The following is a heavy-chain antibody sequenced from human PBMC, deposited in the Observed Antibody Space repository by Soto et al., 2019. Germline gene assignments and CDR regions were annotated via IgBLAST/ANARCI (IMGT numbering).Heavy chain of an antibody. CDR3: AKDLKTGTSYHYYGMDV. V-gene: IGHV3-9*01. CDR2: ISWNSGSI. J-gene: IGHJ6*02. CDR1: GFTLDDYA. D-gene: IGHD1-7*01. Sequence: EVPLVETGGGLVHPGRSLRLSCAASGFTLDDYAMHWVRQAPGKGLEWVSGISWNSGSIAYADSVKGRFTISRDNAKNSLYLQMNSLKTEDTALYYCAKDLKTGTSYHYYGMDVWGQGTTVTVSS.